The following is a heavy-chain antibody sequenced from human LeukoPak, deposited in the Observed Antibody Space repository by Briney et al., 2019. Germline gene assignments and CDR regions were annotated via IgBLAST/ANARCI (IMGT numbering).Heavy chain of an antibody. V-gene: IGHV1-46*01. CDR3: ARDKRTRNYWDYFDY. J-gene: IGHJ4*02. D-gene: IGHD1-7*01. CDR1: GFTFTSYY. CDR2: INPSGGST. Sequence: GGSLRLSCAASGFTFTSYYMHWVRQAPGQGLEWMGIINPSGGSTSYAQKFQGRVTMTRDMSTSTVYMELSSLRSEDTAVYYCARDKRTRNYWDYFDYWGQGTLVTVSS.